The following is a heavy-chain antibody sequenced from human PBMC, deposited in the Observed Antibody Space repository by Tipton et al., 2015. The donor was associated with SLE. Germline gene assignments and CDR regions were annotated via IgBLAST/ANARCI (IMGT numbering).Heavy chain of an antibody. Sequence: QLVQSGAEVKNPGASVKVSCKASGYTFATYNIAWVRQAPGQGLEWMGWISTYNGNTNYAQKLQGRLSMTTDTSTSTAYMDLGSLRSDDTAVYFCARHLGRGQNAFDIWGQGTMVTVSS. CDR2: ISTYNGNT. D-gene: IGHD3-10*01. CDR3: ARHLGRGQNAFDI. CDR1: GYTFATYN. J-gene: IGHJ3*02. V-gene: IGHV1-18*04.